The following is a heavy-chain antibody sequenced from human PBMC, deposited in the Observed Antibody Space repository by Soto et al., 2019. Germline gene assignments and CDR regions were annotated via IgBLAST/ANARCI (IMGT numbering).Heavy chain of an antibody. CDR1: GFTFSSYA. V-gene: IGHV3-23*01. CDR2: ISGSGGST. D-gene: IGHD3-9*01. CDR3: ARERPYDILTGYYEFHYFDY. J-gene: IGHJ4*02. Sequence: GGSLRLSCAASGFTFSSYAMSWVRQAPGKGLEWVSAISGSGGSTYYADSVKGRFTISRDNSKNTLYLQMNSLRAEDTAVYYCARERPYDILTGYYEFHYFDYWGQGTLVTVSS.